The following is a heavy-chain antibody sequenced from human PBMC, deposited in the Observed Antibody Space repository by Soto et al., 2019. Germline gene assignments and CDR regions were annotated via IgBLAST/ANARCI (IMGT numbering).Heavy chain of an antibody. Sequence: SETLSLTCTVSGGSISSYYWSWIRQPAGKGLEWIGRIYTSGSTNYNPSLKSRMHMSLDATRNHYSLRLTSVTAADTAVYFCARAPVGLDTISYFDYWGQGKLVTVSS. V-gene: IGHV4-4*07. D-gene: IGHD3-3*01. CDR2: IYTSGST. CDR1: GGSISSYY. CDR3: ARAPVGLDTISYFDY. J-gene: IGHJ4*02.